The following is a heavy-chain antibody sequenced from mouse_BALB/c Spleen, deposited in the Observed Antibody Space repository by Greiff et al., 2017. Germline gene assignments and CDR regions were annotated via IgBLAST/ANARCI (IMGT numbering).Heavy chain of an antibody. J-gene: IGHJ3*01. Sequence: VQLKESGPGLVKPSQSLSLTCTVTGYSITSDYAWNWIRQLPGNKLEWMGYISYSGSTSYNPSLKSRISITRDTSKNQFFLQLNSVTTEDTATYYCASLYYRYDGAWFAYWGQGTLVTVSA. D-gene: IGHD2-14*01. CDR1: GYSITSDYA. CDR3: ASLYYRYDGAWFAY. CDR2: ISYSGST. V-gene: IGHV3-2*02.